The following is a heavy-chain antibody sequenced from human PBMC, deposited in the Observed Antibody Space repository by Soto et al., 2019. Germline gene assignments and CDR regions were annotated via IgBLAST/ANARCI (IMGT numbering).Heavy chain of an antibody. CDR1: GGSISSYY. V-gene: IGHV4-4*08. Sequence: SETPSLTCSVSGGSISSYYWSWIRQPPGKGLEWIGYIYYSGSTNYNPSLKSRVTVSVDTSKKQFSLKLTSVTAADTAVYYCAREILTGYYPAGWFDPWGQGTLVTVS. J-gene: IGHJ5*02. D-gene: IGHD3-9*01. CDR3: AREILTGYYPAGWFDP. CDR2: IYYSGST.